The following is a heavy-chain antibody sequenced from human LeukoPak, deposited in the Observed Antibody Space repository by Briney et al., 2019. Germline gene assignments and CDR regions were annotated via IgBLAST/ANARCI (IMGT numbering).Heavy chain of an antibody. CDR1: GYTLTELS. D-gene: IGHD3-3*01. V-gene: IGHV1-24*01. CDR2: FDPEDGET. J-gene: IGHJ4*02. Sequence: GASVKVSCKVSGYTLTELSMHWVRQAPGKGLEWMGGFDPEDGETIYAQKFQGRVTMTEDTSTDTAYMELSSLRSEDTAVYYCARSNSKTYYDFWSGYYLDYWGQGTLVTVSS. CDR3: ARSNSKTYYDFWSGYYLDY.